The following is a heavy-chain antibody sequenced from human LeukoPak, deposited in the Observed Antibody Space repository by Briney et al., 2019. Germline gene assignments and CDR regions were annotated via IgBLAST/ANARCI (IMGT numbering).Heavy chain of an antibody. CDR1: GFSFSSPG. Sequence: RSGGSLRLSCTASGFSFSSPGMNWVRQAPGKGLEWVSSINGESTFKVYADSVKGRFTISRDNSKSTLYLQMNSLRAEDTAVYYCARGDSYDTTIDYWGQGTLVTVSS. J-gene: IGHJ4*02. V-gene: IGHV3-21*01. D-gene: IGHD5-12*01. CDR3: ARGDSYDTTIDY. CDR2: INGESTFK.